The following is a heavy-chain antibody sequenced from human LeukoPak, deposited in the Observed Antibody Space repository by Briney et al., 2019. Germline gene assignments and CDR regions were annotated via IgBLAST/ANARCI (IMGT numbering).Heavy chain of an antibody. CDR1: GGSISSSSYY. V-gene: IGHV4-39*01. CDR2: IYYSGST. J-gene: IGHJ4*02. CDR3: ARRMPYCSSTSCHRYYFDY. D-gene: IGHD2-2*01. Sequence: PSETPSLTCTVSGGSISSSSYYWGWIRQPPGKGLEWIGSIYYSGSTYYNPSLKSRVTISVDTSKNQFSLKLSSVTAADTAVYYCARRMPYCSSTSCHRYYFDYWGQGTLVTVSS.